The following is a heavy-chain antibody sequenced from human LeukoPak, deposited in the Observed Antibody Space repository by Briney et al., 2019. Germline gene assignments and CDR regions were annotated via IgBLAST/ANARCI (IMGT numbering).Heavy chain of an antibody. V-gene: IGHV1-18*01. CDR1: GYTFTSYG. D-gene: IGHD1-26*01. CDR2: ISAYNGNT. J-gene: IGHJ6*03. CDR3: ARERRDAGATQMYYYYYYMDV. Sequence: ASVKVSCKASGYTFTSYGISWVRQAPGQGLEWMGWISAYNGNTNYAQKLQGRVTMTTDTSTSTAYMELRSLRSDDTAVYYCARERRDAGATQMYYYYYYMDVWGKGTTVTVSS.